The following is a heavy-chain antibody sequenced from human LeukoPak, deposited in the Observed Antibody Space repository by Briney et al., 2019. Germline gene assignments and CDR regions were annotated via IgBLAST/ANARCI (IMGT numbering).Heavy chain of an antibody. CDR2: INHSGST. D-gene: IGHD5-18*01. CDR3: AIYGYGPYFDY. V-gene: IGHV4-34*01. J-gene: IGHJ4*02. Sequence: SETLSLTCAVYGGSFSGYYWSWIRQPPGKGLEWIGEINHSGSTNYNPSLKSRVTISVDTSKNQFSLKLSSVTAADTAVYYCAIYGYGPYFDYWGQGTLVTVSS. CDR1: GGSFSGYY.